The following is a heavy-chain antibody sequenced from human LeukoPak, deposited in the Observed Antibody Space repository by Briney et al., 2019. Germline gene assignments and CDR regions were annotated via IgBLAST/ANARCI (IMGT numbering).Heavy chain of an antibody. J-gene: IGHJ4*02. CDR1: GGSISSHY. CDR2: IYYRGST. CDR3: ARGGGVTYYDSTGYLWYFDY. Sequence: SETLSLTCTVSGGSISSHYWSWLRQPPVKGLEWIGYIYYRGSTKFNPSLKSRVTISVDTSKNQFSLKLSSVTAADTAVYYCARGGGVTYYDSTGYLWYFDYWGQGTLVTVSS. V-gene: IGHV4-59*11. D-gene: IGHD3-22*01.